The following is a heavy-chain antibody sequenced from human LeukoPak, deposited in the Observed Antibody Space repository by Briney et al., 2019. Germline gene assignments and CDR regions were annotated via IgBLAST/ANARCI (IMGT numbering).Heavy chain of an antibody. CDR3: AREDSGYDLWGVFDY. CDR1: GGSISRGGYS. Sequence: SETLSLTCAVSGGSISRGGYSWSWSRQPPGKGLEWIGYIYYSGSTYYNPSLKSRVTISVDTSKNQFSLKLSSVTAADTAVYYCAREDSGYDLWGVFDYWGQGTLVTVSS. D-gene: IGHD5-12*01. V-gene: IGHV4-30-4*07. CDR2: IYYSGST. J-gene: IGHJ4*02.